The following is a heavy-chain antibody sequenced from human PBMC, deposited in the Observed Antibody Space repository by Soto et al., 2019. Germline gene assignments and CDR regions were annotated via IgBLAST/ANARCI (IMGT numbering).Heavy chain of an antibody. V-gene: IGHV5-51*01. CDR1: GYSFTSYW. D-gene: IGHD2-2*01. CDR2: IYPGDSDT. CDR3: ARHLGYCSSTSCYQGTYYYGMDV. Sequence: GESLKISCKGSGYSFTSYWIGWVRQMPGKGLEWMGIIYPGDSDTRYSPSFQGQVTISADKSISTAYLQWSSLKASDTAMYYCARHLGYCSSTSCYQGTYYYGMDVWGQGATVTVSS. J-gene: IGHJ6*02.